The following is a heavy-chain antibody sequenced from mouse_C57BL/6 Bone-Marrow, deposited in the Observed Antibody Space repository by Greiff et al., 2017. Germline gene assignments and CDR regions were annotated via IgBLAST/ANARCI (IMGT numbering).Heavy chain of an antibody. Sequence: VQLQQPGAELVKPGASVKMSCKASGYTFTSYWITWVKQRPGQGLEWIGDIYPGSGSTTYNEKFKSKATLTVDTSSSTAYMQLSSLPSEDSAVYYCSRYYGSSYDYFYDWGQGTTLTVSS. J-gene: IGHJ2*01. CDR2: IYPGSGST. CDR3: SRYYGSSYDYFYD. CDR1: GYTFTSYW. V-gene: IGHV1-55*01. D-gene: IGHD1-1*01.